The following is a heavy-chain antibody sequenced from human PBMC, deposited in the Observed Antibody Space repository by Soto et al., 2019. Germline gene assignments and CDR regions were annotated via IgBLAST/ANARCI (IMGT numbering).Heavy chain of an antibody. CDR3: AKRDGAAAAGIDY. Sequence: EVQLLESGGGLVQPGESLRLSCAASGFSFSLYAMTWVRQAPGKGLGWVSTISGTGSTYYADSVKGRFTISRDNSKATVYLQMNNLRAEDTAVYYCAKRDGAAAAGIDYWGQGNLVTVSS. V-gene: IGHV3-23*01. J-gene: IGHJ4*02. CDR2: ISGTGST. D-gene: IGHD6-13*01. CDR1: GFSFSLYA.